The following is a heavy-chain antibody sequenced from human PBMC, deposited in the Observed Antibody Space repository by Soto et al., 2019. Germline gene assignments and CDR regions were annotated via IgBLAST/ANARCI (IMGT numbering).Heavy chain of an antibody. V-gene: IGHV5-51*01. J-gene: IGHJ4*02. CDR3: ARQDYFGSGTYYSDY. Sequence: PGESLKISCKASGYNFISYWIAWVRQMPGKGLEWMGIIYPGDSDATYSPSFEGQVTFSVDKSITTAYLQWISLKASDTAMYYCARQDYFGSGTYYSDYWGQGTQVTVSS. CDR1: GYNFISYW. D-gene: IGHD3-10*01. CDR2: IYPGDSDA.